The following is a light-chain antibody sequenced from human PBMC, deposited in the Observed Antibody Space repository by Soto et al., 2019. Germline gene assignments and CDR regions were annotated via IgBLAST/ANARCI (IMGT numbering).Light chain of an antibody. CDR3: QQYERPPFA. Sequence: EIVLTQSPGTMSLSPGDRATLSCRASQRVSNSYLAWYQQKPGQAPRLLIYDASTRAAGVPDRVTGGGSGTDFTLTISALEPEAFALYFCQQYERPPFAFGQGTRLEI. CDR2: DAS. CDR1: QRVSNSY. V-gene: IGKV3-20*01. J-gene: IGKJ2*01.